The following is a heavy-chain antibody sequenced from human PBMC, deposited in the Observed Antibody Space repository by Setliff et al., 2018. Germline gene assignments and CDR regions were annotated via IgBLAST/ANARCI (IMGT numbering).Heavy chain of an antibody. V-gene: IGHV4-59*04. CDR3: ANHGCSGAGCKFYFDP. Sequence: SETLSLTCRVSGGSVSTFYWTWIRQPPGKELEWIGGISHSANKYYNPSFRGRVTIPVDMSKNQISLKLSSVAAADTAVYYCANHGCSGAGCKFYFDPWGQGTLVTVSS. CDR1: GGSVSTFY. J-gene: IGHJ5*02. D-gene: IGHD2-15*01. CDR2: ISHSANK.